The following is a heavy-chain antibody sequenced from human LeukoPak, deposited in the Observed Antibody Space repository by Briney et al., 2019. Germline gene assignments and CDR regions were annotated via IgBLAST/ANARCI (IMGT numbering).Heavy chain of an antibody. J-gene: IGHJ4*02. CDR3: ARADDILTPYFDY. Sequence: PSQTLSLTSTVSGGSISSGNYYWSWTRQPPGRGLEWIGYVYYSGSTNYNPSLKSRVTISVDTSKNQFSLKLSSVTAADTAVYYCARADDILTPYFDYWGQGTLVTVSS. D-gene: IGHD3-9*01. V-gene: IGHV4-61*01. CDR2: VYYSGST. CDR1: GGSISSGNYY.